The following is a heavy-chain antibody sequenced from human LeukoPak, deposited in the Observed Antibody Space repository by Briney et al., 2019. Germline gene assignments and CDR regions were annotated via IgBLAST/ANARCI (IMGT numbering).Heavy chain of an antibody. CDR1: GFTFSSYS. J-gene: IGHJ4*02. Sequence: GGSLRLSCAASGFTFSSYSMNWVRQAPGKGLECVSSISSSSSYIYYADSVKGRFTISRDNAKNSLYLQMNSLRAEDTAVYYCAREEYCSGGSCYVDYWGQGTLVTVSS. V-gene: IGHV3-21*01. D-gene: IGHD2-15*01. CDR2: ISSSSSYI. CDR3: AREEYCSGGSCYVDY.